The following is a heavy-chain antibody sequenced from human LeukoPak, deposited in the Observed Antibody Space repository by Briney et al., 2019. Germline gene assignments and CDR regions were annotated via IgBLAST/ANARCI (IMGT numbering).Heavy chain of an antibody. CDR1: GFTFSSYW. CDR2: INSDGSST. CDR3: ARSYPYGDYGYFDY. V-gene: IGHV3-74*01. Sequence: GGSLRLSCAASGFTFSSYWMHWVRQAPGKGLVWVSRINSDGSSTSYADSVKGRFTISRDNAKNTLYLQMNSLRAEDTAVYYCARSYPYGDYGYFDYWGQGTLVTVSS. J-gene: IGHJ4*02. D-gene: IGHD4-17*01.